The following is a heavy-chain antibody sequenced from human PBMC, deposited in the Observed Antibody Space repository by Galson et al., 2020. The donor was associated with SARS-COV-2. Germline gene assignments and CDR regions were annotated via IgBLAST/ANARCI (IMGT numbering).Heavy chain of an antibody. CDR3: ATDFAIVGATPPFN. J-gene: IGHJ4*02. CDR2: FDPEDGET. CDR1: GYTLTELS. D-gene: IGHD1-26*01. Sequence: GESLKISCKVSGYTLTELSMHWVRQAPGKGLEWMGGFDPEDGETIYAQKFQGRVTMTEDTSTDTAYMELSSLRSEDTAVYYCATDFAIVGATPPFNWRQGTLVTVSS. V-gene: IGHV1-24*01.